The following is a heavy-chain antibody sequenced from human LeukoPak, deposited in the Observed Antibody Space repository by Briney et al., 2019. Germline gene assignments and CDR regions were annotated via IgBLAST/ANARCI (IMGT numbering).Heavy chain of an antibody. Sequence: ASVKVSCKASGYTFTGYYMHWVRQAPGQGLEWMGWINPNSGGTNYAQKFQGRVTMTSDTSISTAYMELSRLRSDDTAVYYCARDRTRTGYSSGWYHDYWGRGTLVTVSS. CDR1: GYTFTGYY. D-gene: IGHD6-19*01. J-gene: IGHJ4*02. CDR2: INPNSGGT. CDR3: ARDRTRTGYSSGWYHDY. V-gene: IGHV1-2*02.